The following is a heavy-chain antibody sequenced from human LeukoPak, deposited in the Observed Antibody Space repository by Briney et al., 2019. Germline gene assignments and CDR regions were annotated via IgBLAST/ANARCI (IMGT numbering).Heavy chain of an antibody. V-gene: IGHV3-23*01. D-gene: IGHD6-13*01. J-gene: IGHJ4*02. Sequence: GGSLRLSCAASGFTFSSYAMSWVRQAPGKGLEWVSGISGSGGSTYYADSVKGRFTISRDNSKNTLYLQMHSLRAEDTAVYYCAKTGSQRPDYWGQGTLVTVSS. CDR2: ISGSGGST. CDR3: AKTGSQRPDY. CDR1: GFTFSSYA.